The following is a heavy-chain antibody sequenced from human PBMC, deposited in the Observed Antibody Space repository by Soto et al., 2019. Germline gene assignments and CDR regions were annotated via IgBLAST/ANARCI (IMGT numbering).Heavy chain of an antibody. D-gene: IGHD4-17*01. V-gene: IGHV3-23*01. CDR1: GFSVSAYI. CDR2: LSGGGANT. J-gene: IGHJ4*02. Sequence: GGSLRVSCAASGFSVSAYIMAWVRQAAGKGPQWVSGLSGGGANTFYIDSVRGRFTISVDNSKNTVYLQMDSLRADDTAVYYCARWSGYADAWGQGTLVTLSS. CDR3: ARWSGYADA.